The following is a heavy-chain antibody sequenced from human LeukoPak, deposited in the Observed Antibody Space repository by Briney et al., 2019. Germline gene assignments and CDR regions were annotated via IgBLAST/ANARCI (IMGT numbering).Heavy chain of an antibody. J-gene: IGHJ3*02. D-gene: IGHD2-8*01. V-gene: IGHV1-8*01. CDR1: GYTFTSYD. Sequence: GASAKVSCKASGYTFTSYDINWVRQATGQGLEWMGWMNPNSGNTGYAQKFQGRVTMTRNTSISTAYMEPSSLRSEDTAVYYCAREFPMGAFDIWGQGTMVTVSS. CDR3: AREFPMGAFDI. CDR2: MNPNSGNT.